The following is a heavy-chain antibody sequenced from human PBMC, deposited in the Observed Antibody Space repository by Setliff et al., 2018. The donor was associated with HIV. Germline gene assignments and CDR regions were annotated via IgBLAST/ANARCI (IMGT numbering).Heavy chain of an antibody. Sequence: SETLSLTCAVYGGSLSGYYWTWIRQPPGKGLEWLGEINHSGTTDYNPSLKSRVTISLDTSKNHLSLKLTSVTDADTAVYYCARVRRGSSARAPFDSWGQGALVTVSS. CDR2: INHSGTT. CDR3: ARVRRGSSARAPFDS. D-gene: IGHD6-6*01. V-gene: IGHV4-34*01. CDR1: GGSLSGYY. J-gene: IGHJ4*02.